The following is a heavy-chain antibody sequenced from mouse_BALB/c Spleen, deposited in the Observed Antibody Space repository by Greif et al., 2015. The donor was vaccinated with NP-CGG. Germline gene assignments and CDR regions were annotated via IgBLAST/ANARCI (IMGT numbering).Heavy chain of an antibody. Sequence: QVQLQQSGPELVKPGASVKISCKASGYAFRSSWMNWEKQRPGQGLEWIGRIYPGDGDTNYNGKFKGKATLTADKSSSTAYMQLSSLTSVDSAVYFCASPGGFAYWGQGTLVTVSA. J-gene: IGHJ3*01. CDR2: IYPGDGDT. CDR1: GYAFRSSW. V-gene: IGHV1-82*01. CDR3: ASPGGFAY.